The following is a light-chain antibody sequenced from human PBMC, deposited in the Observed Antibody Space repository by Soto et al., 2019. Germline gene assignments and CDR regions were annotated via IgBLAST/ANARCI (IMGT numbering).Light chain of an antibody. Sequence: DIQMTQSPSTLSASVGDRVTITCRASQSVSGWLAWYQRKPGKAPRLLIYDASSLQSGVPSRFSGSGSVTDFTLTISSLQPEDFATYYCQQSYSTPLTFGPGTKVDIK. J-gene: IGKJ3*01. CDR1: QSVSGW. CDR3: QQSYSTPLT. V-gene: IGKV1-39*01. CDR2: DAS.